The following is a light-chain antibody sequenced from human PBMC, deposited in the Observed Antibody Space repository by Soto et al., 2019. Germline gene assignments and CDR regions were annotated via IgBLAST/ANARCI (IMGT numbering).Light chain of an antibody. V-gene: IGKV1-33*01. Sequence: DIQMTQSPSSLSASVGDRVTITCQASQDISNNLNWYQQKPGKAPKVLIYDASTLAAGVPSRFSGSGYGPDFALTISGLQPEDFATYYCQHYDKIPLTVYTFGQGTKLEI. CDR3: QHYDKIPLTVYT. CDR2: DAS. CDR1: QDISNN. J-gene: IGKJ2*01.